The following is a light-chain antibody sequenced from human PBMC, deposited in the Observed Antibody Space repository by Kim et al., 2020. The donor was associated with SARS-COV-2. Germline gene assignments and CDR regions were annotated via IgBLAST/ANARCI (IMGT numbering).Light chain of an antibody. Sequence: DIQMTQSPPSLSASVGDRVTITCRASHSITTYLNWYQQKPGKAPKLLIYGASNLQSGVPSRFSGSGSGTDFTLTINSLQPEDFATYYCQQSYTTPWTFGHGTKVDIK. CDR2: GAS. CDR3: QQSYTTPWT. V-gene: IGKV1-39*01. CDR1: HSITTY. J-gene: IGKJ1*01.